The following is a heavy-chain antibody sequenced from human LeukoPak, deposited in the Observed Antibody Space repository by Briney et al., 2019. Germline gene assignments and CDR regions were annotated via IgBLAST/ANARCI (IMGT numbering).Heavy chain of an antibody. CDR2: IDTEDGET. CDR1: GYTLTEFS. CDR3: TTGRYSGSWYGY. D-gene: IGHD6-13*01. Sequence: ASVKVSCTVSGYTLTEFSIRWVRQAPGEGLEWMGGIDTEDGETIYTQKFQGRVTITEDTSTDTAYMELRSLRSEDPAVYYCTTGRYSGSWYGYWGQGTLVTVSS. V-gene: IGHV1-24*01. J-gene: IGHJ4*02.